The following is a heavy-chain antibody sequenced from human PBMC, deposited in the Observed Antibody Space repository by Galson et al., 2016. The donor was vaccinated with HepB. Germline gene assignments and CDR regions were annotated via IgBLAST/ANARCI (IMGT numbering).Heavy chain of an antibody. CDR1: GFTFSDYY. J-gene: IGHJ4*02. D-gene: IGHD3-9*01. Sequence: SLRLSCAVSGFTFSDYYMTWIRQAPGKGLEWISYIGMSDTTIYYADSVKGRFTVSRDNANRSLYLQMKSLRAEDTAVYYCARTWYYSILSGYYPYFDDWGQGTLVTVSP. V-gene: IGHV3-11*01. CDR2: IGMSDTTI. CDR3: ARTWYYSILSGYYPYFDD.